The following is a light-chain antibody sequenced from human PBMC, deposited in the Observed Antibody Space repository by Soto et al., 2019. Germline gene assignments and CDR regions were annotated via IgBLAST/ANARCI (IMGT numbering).Light chain of an antibody. CDR3: QQSHSREPST. J-gene: IGKJ3*01. CDR1: HNINNY. V-gene: IGKV1-39*01. Sequence: DIQMTQSPSSLSASVGDRVTITCRASHNINNYLNWFQQKPGKAPNLLIYGASSLESGVPSRFSVSGSGTDFTLTISNLQPEDFATYYCQQSHSREPSTFGPGTKVAVK. CDR2: GAS.